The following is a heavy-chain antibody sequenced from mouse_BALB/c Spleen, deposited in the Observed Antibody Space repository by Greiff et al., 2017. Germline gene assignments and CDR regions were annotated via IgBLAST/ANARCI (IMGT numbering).Heavy chain of an antibody. Sequence: VQLQQSGAELVRPGTSVKISCKASGYTFTNYWLGWVKQRPGHGLEWIGDIYPGGGYTNYNEKFKGKATLTADTSSSTAYMQLSSLTSEDSAVYFCARGATMIPFAYWGQGTLVTVSA. J-gene: IGHJ3*01. CDR1: GYTFTNYW. CDR3: ARGATMIPFAY. D-gene: IGHD2-4*01. V-gene: IGHV1-63*02. CDR2: IYPGGGYT.